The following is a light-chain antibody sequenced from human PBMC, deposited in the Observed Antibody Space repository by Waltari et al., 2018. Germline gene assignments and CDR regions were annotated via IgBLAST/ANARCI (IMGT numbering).Light chain of an antibody. J-gene: IGLJ3*02. CDR2: NTN. V-gene: IGLV1-44*01. CDR1: GSKIGTHA. CDR3: SAWDGSLTGMV. Sequence: QSVLTQPPSASGTPGQRVTSSCSGRGSKIGTHAVNWYQHLPGAAPKLLIYNTNQRPSGVPDRFSGSKSGTSASRAISGLQSEDEAHYYCSAWDGSLTGMVFGGGTKLTVL.